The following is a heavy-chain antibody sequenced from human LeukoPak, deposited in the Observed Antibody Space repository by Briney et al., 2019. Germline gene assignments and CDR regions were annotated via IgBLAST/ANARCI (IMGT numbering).Heavy chain of an antibody. V-gene: IGHV1-18*01. CDR3: ARSSGSYYFDAFDI. CDR2: ISAYNGNT. D-gene: IGHD1-26*01. J-gene: IGHJ3*02. Sequence: ASVKVSCKASGYTFISYGITWVRQAPGQGLEWMGWISAYNGNTNYAQKLQGRVTMTTDTSTSTAYMELRSLRSDDTAVYYCARSSGSYYFDAFDIWGQGTMVTVSS. CDR1: GYTFISYG.